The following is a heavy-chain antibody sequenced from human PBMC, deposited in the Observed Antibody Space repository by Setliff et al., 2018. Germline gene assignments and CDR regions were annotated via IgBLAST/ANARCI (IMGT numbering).Heavy chain of an antibody. CDR2: IYYTGIT. Sequence: SETLSLTCTVSGDSINTPTYHWGWVRQPPGKGLEWIGLIYYTGITYYNPSLKSRVTISEDMSENQISLKLDPVTAADTAVYYCVRTFNGSPADRWGQGTLVTVSS. J-gene: IGHJ5*02. CDR1: GDSINTPTYH. V-gene: IGHV4-39*01. CDR3: VRTFNGSPADR. D-gene: IGHD2-2*01.